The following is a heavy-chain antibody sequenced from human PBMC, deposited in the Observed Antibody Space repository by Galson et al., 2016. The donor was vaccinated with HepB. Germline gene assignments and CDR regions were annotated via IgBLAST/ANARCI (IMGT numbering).Heavy chain of an antibody. CDR1: GFTFSSYS. CDR3: TKDPQLYVTRGVWDN. Sequence: SLRLSCAASGFTFSSYSMNWVRQAPGKGLEWVSYISSSSSNIYYADSVKGRFTISRDNSRDTLYLQMNSLRPEDTAVYYCTKDPQLYVTRGVWDNWGQGALVTVSS. CDR2: ISSSSSNI. J-gene: IGHJ4*02. D-gene: IGHD3-10*01. V-gene: IGHV3-48*04.